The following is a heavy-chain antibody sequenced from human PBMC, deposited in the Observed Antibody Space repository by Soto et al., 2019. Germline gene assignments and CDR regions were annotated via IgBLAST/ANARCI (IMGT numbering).Heavy chain of an antibody. Sequence: QVQLQQWGAGLLKPSETLSLTCAVYGGSFSGYYWSWIRQPPGKGLEWIGEINHSGSTNYNPSLKKRATISVDPSKHLVSLKLSSVTAADTAVYYCARGGRAVAGIRSPGYWGPGTPVTVSS. CDR1: GGSFSGYY. D-gene: IGHD6-19*01. J-gene: IGHJ4*02. V-gene: IGHV4-34*01. CDR3: ARGGRAVAGIRSPGY. CDR2: INHSGST.